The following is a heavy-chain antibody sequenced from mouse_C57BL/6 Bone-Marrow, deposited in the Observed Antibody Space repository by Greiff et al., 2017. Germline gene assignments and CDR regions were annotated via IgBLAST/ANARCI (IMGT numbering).Heavy chain of an antibody. CDR3: ARRDWDGFDY. D-gene: IGHD4-1*01. J-gene: IGHJ2*01. CDR2: ISGGGGNT. V-gene: IGHV5-9*01. CDR1: GFTFSSYT. Sequence: EVQLKESGGGLVKPGGSLKLSCAASGFTFSSYTMSWVRQTPEKRLEWVATISGGGGNTYYPDSVKGRFTISRDNAKNTLYLQMSSLRSEDTALYYCARRDWDGFDYWGQGTTLTVSS.